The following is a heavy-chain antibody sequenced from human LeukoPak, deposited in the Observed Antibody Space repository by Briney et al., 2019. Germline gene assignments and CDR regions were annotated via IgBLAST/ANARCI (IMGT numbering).Heavy chain of an antibody. V-gene: IGHV3-15*01. D-gene: IGHD3-10*02. Sequence: PGGSLRLSCAASGFTFTSAWMNWVRQASGKGLEWVGRIKSKADGATTDYAAPVKGRFTISRDDSENTLYLQMNSLRAEDTAVYYCAELGITMIGGVWGKGTTVTISS. CDR2: IKSKADGATT. CDR3: AELGITMIGGV. J-gene: IGHJ6*04. CDR1: GFTFTSAW.